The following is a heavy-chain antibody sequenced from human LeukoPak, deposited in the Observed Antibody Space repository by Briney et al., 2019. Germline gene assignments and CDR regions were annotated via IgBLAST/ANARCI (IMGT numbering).Heavy chain of an antibody. J-gene: IGHJ4*02. D-gene: IGHD1-26*01. CDR3: ARDLGAARTN. CDR2: IIPIFGTA. Sequence: SETVSFKSSGATFTIYAITWVRHAPRQGLEWMGGIIPIFGTANYTQKFQGRVTITADESTSTAYMELSSLRSEDTAVYYCARDLGAARTNWGQGNPGTVSS. CDR1: GATFTIYA. V-gene: IGHV1-69*13.